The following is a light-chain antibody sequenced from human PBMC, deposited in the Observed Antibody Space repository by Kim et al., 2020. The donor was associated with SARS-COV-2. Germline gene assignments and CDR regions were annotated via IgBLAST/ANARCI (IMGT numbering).Light chain of an antibody. CDR2: DVS. V-gene: IGLV2-14*03. CDR3: ASYTGANTLV. Sequence: GQSITIACTGTSSLVGNSNYVSSDLHRPDKAPKLICHDVSHRPPGGSPRFSASEPGDTASLTISGLRAADEADYNCASYTGANTLVFGGGTQLTVL. J-gene: IGLJ2*01. CDR1: SSLVGNSNY.